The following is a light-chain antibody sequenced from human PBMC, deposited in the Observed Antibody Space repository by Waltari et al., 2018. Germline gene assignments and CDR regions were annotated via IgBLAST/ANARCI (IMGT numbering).Light chain of an antibody. J-gene: IGLJ3*02. CDR1: SRDVGNYNY. V-gene: IGLV2-11*01. CDR3: CSYAGNYPYWV. CDR2: DVD. Sequence: QSALTQPRSVSESPGHSVSISCTGTSRDVGNYNYVSWYQQFPGKAPQLIIYDVDKRACGVPDRCACSKSGNTAYLLSFGVQAEDEADYYCCSYAGNYPYWVFGGGTSLTVL.